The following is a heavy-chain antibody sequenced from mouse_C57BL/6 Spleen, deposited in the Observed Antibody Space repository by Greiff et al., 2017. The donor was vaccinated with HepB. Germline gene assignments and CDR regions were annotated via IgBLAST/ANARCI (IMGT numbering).Heavy chain of an antibody. CDR1: GFTFTDYY. CDR3: ARFDSYAIDY. Sequence: EVQLVESGGGLVQPGGSLSLSCAASGFTFTDYYMSWVRQPPGKALEWLGFIRNKANGYTTEYSASVKGRFTISRDNSQSILYLQMHALRAEDSATYYCARFDSYAIDYWGQGTSVTVSS. CDR2: IRNKANGYTT. V-gene: IGHV7-3*01. J-gene: IGHJ4*01.